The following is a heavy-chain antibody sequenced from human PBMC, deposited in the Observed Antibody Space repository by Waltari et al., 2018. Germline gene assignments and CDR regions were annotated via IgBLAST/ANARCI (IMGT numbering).Heavy chain of an antibody. CDR1: GGPTSSYY. V-gene: IGHV4-4*07. D-gene: IGHD6-19*01. J-gene: IGHJ4*02. Sequence: QVQLQESGPGLVTPSETLSLTCTVSGGPTSSYYWSWIRQPAGKGLEWIGRIYSSGSTNYNPSLRSRVTMSVDTSKNQFSLKLNSVTAADTAVYYCARDWAAVADYYFDYWGQGTLVTVSS. CDR2: IYSSGST. CDR3: ARDWAAVADYYFDY.